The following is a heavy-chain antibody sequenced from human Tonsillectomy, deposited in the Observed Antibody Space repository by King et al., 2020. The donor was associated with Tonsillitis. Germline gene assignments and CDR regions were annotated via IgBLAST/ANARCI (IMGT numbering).Heavy chain of an antibody. Sequence: VQLQESGPGLVKPSETLSLTCTVSGGSIISYYWTWIRQRPGKGLEWIGYIYYSGSTNFNPSLKSRVTMSADTSKSQFSLRLKSVTAADTAVYYCARQAYCRGAYCSPFDYWGQGTLVTVSA. J-gene: IGHJ4*02. CDR1: GGSIISYY. D-gene: IGHD2-21*01. CDR3: ARQAYCRGAYCSPFDY. V-gene: IGHV4-59*08. CDR2: IYYSGST.